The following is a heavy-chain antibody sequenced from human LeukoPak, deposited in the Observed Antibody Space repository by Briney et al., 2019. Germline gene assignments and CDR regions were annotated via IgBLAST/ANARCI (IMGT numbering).Heavy chain of an antibody. J-gene: IGHJ4*02. CDR3: ARVGVWYSNSGSYWPYDY. Sequence: TGGSLRLSCAASGFTFGSYWMHWVRQAPGKGLVWVSRISSDGSSTSYADSVKGRFAISRDNAKNTLYLQMNSLRAEDTAVYYCARVGVWYSNSGSYWPYDYWGQGTLVTVSS. V-gene: IGHV3-74*01. D-gene: IGHD3-10*01. CDR2: ISSDGSST. CDR1: GFTFGSYW.